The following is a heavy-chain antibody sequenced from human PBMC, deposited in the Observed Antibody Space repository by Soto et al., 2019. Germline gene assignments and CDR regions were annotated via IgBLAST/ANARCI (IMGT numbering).Heavy chain of an antibody. CDR2: IYYTGNT. J-gene: IGHJ5*02. V-gene: IGHV4-59*01. Sequence: SETLSLTCSISGDSISGYYWSWIRQSPGKGLEWIGYIYYTGNTYYNPSLKSRVTISVDTSKNQFSLNLTSVTAADTAVYYCTTVVGKNWFDPWGQGTLVTLSS. CDR3: TTVVGKNWFDP. CDR1: GDSISGYY. D-gene: IGHD2-15*01.